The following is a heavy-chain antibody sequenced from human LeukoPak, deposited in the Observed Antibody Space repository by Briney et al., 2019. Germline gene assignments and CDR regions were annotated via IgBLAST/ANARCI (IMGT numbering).Heavy chain of an antibody. D-gene: IGHD5-24*01. J-gene: IGHJ4*02. CDR2: ISGSGVGT. CDR3: AKRGDGYNTYYFDY. V-gene: IGHV3-23*01. CDR1: GFTFSSYA. Sequence: PGGSLRLSCVASGFTFSSYAMNWVRQAPGKGLEWVSGISGSGVGTYYADSVKGRFTISRDNSKNTLYLQMNSLRAEDTAVYYCAKRGDGYNTYYFDYWGQGTLVTVSS.